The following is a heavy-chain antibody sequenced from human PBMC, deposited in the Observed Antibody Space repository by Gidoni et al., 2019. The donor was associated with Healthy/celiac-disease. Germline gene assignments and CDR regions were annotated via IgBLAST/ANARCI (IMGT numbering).Heavy chain of an antibody. Sequence: QVQLQQWGAGLLKPSETLSPTCAVYGGSFSGYYWSWIRQPPGKGLEWIGEINHSGSTNYNPSLKSRVTISVDTSKNQFSLKLSSVTAADTAVYYCARARGTSGWYLWAFDIWGQGTMVTVSS. CDR1: GGSFSGYY. D-gene: IGHD6-19*01. V-gene: IGHV4-34*01. CDR3: ARARGTSGWYLWAFDI. CDR2: INHSGST. J-gene: IGHJ3*02.